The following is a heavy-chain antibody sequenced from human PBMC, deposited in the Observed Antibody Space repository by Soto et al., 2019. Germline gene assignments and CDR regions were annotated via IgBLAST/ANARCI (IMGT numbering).Heavy chain of an antibody. CDR1: GDSISSSNW. Sequence: GSLRLSCAVSGDSISSSNWWSWVRQPPGKGLEWIGEIYLSGRTNYNPSLQSRVTISVDKSKNQFSLSLTSVTAADTAVYYCARGTNYYASWGQGTLVTVSS. J-gene: IGHJ5*02. V-gene: IGHV4-4*02. D-gene: IGHD3-22*01. CDR3: ARGTNYYAS. CDR2: IYLSGRT.